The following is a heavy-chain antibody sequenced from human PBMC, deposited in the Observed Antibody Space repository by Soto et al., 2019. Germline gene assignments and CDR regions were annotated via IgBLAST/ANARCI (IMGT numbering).Heavy chain of an antibody. CDR2: IHSSEGA. CDR1: GRSISGDF. Sequence: SETLSLTCTVSGRSISGDFWSWIRQPPGKGLEWIGFIHSSEGANYNPSFKSRLTMSVDTSKNQLSLKLTSVNTAGTAVYYCARGGASSRYFDYWGQGILVTVSS. J-gene: IGHJ4*02. CDR3: ARGGASSRYFDY. D-gene: IGHD3-10*01. V-gene: IGHV4-59*01.